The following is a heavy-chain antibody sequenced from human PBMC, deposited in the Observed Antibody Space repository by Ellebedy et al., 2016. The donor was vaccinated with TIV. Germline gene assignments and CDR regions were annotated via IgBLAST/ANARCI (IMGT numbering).Heavy chain of an antibody. CDR1: GGSISSGGFY. J-gene: IGHJ3*02. D-gene: IGHD2-2*03. V-gene: IGHV4-31*03. CDR2: IYYSGNA. Sequence: SETLSLXCTVSGGSISSGGFYWSWIRQFPGKGLEWIGHIYYSGNADYNPSLKSRVSISGDMSKNQFSLKLSSATAADTAVYYCARDPNGSAFDIWGQGTVVTVSS. CDR3: ARDPNGSAFDI.